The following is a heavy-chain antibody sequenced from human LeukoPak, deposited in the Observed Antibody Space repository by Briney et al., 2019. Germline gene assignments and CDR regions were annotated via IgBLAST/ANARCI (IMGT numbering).Heavy chain of an antibody. CDR3: AGDGAGGYSYGSFDY. D-gene: IGHD5-18*01. V-gene: IGHV3-23*01. CDR2: ISGSGGST. Sequence: GGSLRLSCAASGFTFSSYAMSWVRQAPGKGLEWVSAISGSGGSTYYADSVKGRFTISRDNSKNTLYLQMNSLRAEDTAVYFCAGDGAGGYSYGSFDYWGQGTLVTVSS. J-gene: IGHJ4*02. CDR1: GFTFSSYA.